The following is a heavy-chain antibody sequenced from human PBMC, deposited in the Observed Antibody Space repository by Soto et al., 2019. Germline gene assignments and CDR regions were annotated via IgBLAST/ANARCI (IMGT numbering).Heavy chain of an antibody. CDR1: GGSIDYYC. D-gene: IGHD6-13*01. CDR2: VSDSGST. Sequence: PSETLSLTCTVSGGSIDYYCWSWILQPPGKGLEWIGCVSDSGSTNYNPSLRSRVTISVDTSKNQFSLNVNSVTAADTAVYYCARYSTRWLTYHGIYGCGKGNKVTVYS. V-gene: IGHV4-59*01. CDR3: ARYSTRWLTYHGIYG. J-gene: IGHJ6*04.